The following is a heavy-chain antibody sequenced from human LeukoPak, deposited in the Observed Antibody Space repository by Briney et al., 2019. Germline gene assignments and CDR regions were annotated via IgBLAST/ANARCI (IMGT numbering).Heavy chain of an antibody. V-gene: IGHV3-30*04. CDR2: ISYDGSNK. CDR1: GFTFSSYA. D-gene: IGHD6-19*01. CDR3: AREQWLVGVGDY. J-gene: IGHJ4*02. Sequence: PAGSLRLSCAASGFTFSSYAMHWVRQAPGKGLEWVAVISYDGSNKYYADSVKRRFSIYRDNSKNTLYLQMNSLRAEDTAVYYSAREQWLVGVGDYWGQGTLVSVSS.